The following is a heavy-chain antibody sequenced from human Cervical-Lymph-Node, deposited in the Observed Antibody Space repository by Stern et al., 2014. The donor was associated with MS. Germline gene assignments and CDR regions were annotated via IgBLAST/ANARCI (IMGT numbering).Heavy chain of an antibody. D-gene: IGHD6-6*01. J-gene: IGHJ4*02. Sequence: QVTLKESGPALVKPTQTLTLTCTFSGFSLSTKELSVIWIRQHPGKALEWLARIDWDNDKYYSASLRTRLTISKDTSKNQVVLTMTGMDPVDTATYYCALIRLASRAWIAPAPAEIDYWGQGTLVTVSS. CDR3: ALIRLASRAWIAPAPAEIDY. V-gene: IGHV2-70*15. CDR2: IDWDNDK. CDR1: GFSLSTKELS.